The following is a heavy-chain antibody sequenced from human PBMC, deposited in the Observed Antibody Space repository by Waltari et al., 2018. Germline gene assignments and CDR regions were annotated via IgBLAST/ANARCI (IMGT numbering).Heavy chain of an antibody. D-gene: IGHD3-10*01. Sequence: QVPLLESGPGLVKPSETLSLTCSVSDSIRNYYWSWIRQPAGKGLEWIGRIHAIGIINYNPPLKSRVTLSLDTSKNQFYLNLSSVTAADTAVYYCARDSGVIWAWGQGTLVTVSS. V-gene: IGHV4-4*07. CDR1: DSIRNYY. CDR2: IHAIGII. CDR3: ARDSGVIWA. J-gene: IGHJ5*02.